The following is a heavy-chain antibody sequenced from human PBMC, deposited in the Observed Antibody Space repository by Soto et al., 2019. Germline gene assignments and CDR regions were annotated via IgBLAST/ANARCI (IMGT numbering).Heavy chain of an antibody. D-gene: IGHD4-17*01. Sequence: GGSLRLSCAASGFTFSDYYMSWIRQAPGKGLEWVSYISSSGSTIYYADSVKGRFTISRDNAKNSLYLQMNSLRAEDTAVYYCARDSLSMTTVTLGWFDPWGQGTLVTVSS. V-gene: IGHV3-11*01. CDR2: ISSSGSTI. CDR3: ARDSLSMTTVTLGWFDP. J-gene: IGHJ5*02. CDR1: GFTFSDYY.